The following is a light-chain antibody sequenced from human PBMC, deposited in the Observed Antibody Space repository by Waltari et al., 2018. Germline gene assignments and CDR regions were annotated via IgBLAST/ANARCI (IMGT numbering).Light chain of an antibody. J-gene: IGKJ3*01. V-gene: IGKV4-1*01. CDR3: QQYYSIPYT. Sequence: DIVITQTPDSLAVSLGEGATINCKSSQSVLYSSNNKNYLAWYQQKPGQPPNLLICWASTRECVVPDRIGGRGSGKDFILTSSSLQAEDVAVYYYQQYYSIPYTFGHGTKVDIK. CDR1: QSVLYSSNNKNY. CDR2: WAS.